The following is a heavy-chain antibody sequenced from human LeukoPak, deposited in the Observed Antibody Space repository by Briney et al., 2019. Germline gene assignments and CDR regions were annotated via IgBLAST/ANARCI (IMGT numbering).Heavy chain of an antibody. J-gene: IGHJ6*03. V-gene: IGHV3-33*06. Sequence: PGGSLRLSCAASGFTFSSYGMHWVRQAPGKGLEWVAVIWYDGSNEYYADSVKGRFTISRDNSKNTLYLQMNSLRAEDTAVYYCANGNRCTSPNCLGYYYFYMDVWGKGTTVTVSS. D-gene: IGHD2-8*01. CDR2: IWYDGSNE. CDR1: GFTFSSYG. CDR3: ANGNRCTSPNCLGYYYFYMDV.